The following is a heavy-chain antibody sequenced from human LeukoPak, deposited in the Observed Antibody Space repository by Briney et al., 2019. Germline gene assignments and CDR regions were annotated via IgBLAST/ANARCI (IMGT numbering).Heavy chain of an antibody. J-gene: IGHJ6*03. CDR1: GFTFSDYY. Sequence: GGSLRLSCAASGFTFSDYYMSWIRQAPGKGLEWVSYISSSGSTIYYADSVKGRFTISRDNAKNSLYLQMNSLRAEDTAVYYCARTGYSYGYGYYYYYYYMDVWGKGTTVTVSS. V-gene: IGHV3-11*04. CDR2: ISSSGSTI. CDR3: ARTGYSYGYGYYYYYYYMDV. D-gene: IGHD5-18*01.